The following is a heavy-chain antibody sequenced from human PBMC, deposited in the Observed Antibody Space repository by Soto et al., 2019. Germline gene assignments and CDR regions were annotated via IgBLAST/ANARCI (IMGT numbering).Heavy chain of an antibody. V-gene: IGHV3-30*18. CDR3: AKDPQDWLRSDFDY. D-gene: IGHD5-12*01. J-gene: IGHJ4*02. Sequence: QVQLVESGGGVVHPGTSLTLSCAASGFTFSSYGMHWVRQAPGKGLEWVAVISHDGGNRYYADSVKGRFTISRDDSKKMLYLQMTSLRVEDTAVDYCAKDPQDWLRSDFDYWGQGTLVTVSS. CDR2: ISHDGGNR. CDR1: GFTFSSYG.